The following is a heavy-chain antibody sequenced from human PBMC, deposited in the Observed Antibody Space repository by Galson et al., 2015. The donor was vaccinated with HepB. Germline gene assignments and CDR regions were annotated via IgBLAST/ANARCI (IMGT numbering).Heavy chain of an antibody. CDR1: GGTFSSYA. J-gene: IGHJ3*02. CDR3: ARDTPPKDVVVVTATGGNAFDI. Sequence: SCKASGGTFSSYAISWVRQAPGQGLEWMGGIIPIFGTANYAQKFQGRVTITADESTSTAYMELSSLRSEDTAVYYCARDTPPKDVVVVTATGGNAFDIWGQGTMVTVSS. D-gene: IGHD2-21*02. V-gene: IGHV1-69*01. CDR2: IIPIFGTA.